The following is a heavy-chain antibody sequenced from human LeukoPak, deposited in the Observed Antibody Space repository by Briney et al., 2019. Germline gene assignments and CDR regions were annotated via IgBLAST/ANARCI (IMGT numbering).Heavy chain of an antibody. CDR3: ARSPERGNSYFDY. CDR2: INHSGST. V-gene: IGHV4-34*01. J-gene: IGHJ4*02. Sequence: SETLSLTCAVYGGSFSGYYWSWIRQPPGKGLEWIGEINHSGSTNYNPSLKSRVTISVDTSKNQFSLKLSSVTAADTAVYYCARSPERGNSYFDYWGQGTLVTVSS. CDR1: GGSFSGYY. D-gene: IGHD4-23*01.